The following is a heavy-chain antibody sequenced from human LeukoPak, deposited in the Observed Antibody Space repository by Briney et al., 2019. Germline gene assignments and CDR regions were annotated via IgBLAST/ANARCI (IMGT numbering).Heavy chain of an antibody. Sequence: PGGSLRLSCAASGFTFDDYTMHWVRQAPGKGLEWVSLISWDGGSTYYADSVKGRFTISRDNSKNSLYLQMNSLRTEDTALYYCAKDIIVGATGGFFDYWGQGTLVTVSS. D-gene: IGHD1-26*01. J-gene: IGHJ4*02. CDR3: AKDIIVGATGGFFDY. V-gene: IGHV3-43*01. CDR2: ISWDGGST. CDR1: GFTFDDYT.